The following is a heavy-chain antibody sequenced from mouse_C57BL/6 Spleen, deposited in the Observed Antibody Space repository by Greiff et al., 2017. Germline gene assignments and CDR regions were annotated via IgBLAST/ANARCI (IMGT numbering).Heavy chain of an antibody. Sequence: QVQLQQSGAELVRPGASVTLSCKASGYTFTDYEMHWVKQTPVHGLEWIGAIDPETGGTAYNQKFKGKAILTADKSSSTAYMELRSLTSEDSAVYYCTSDYGSSYTVWGVWGTGTTVTVSS. CDR3: TSDYGSSYTVWGV. J-gene: IGHJ1*03. CDR1: GYTFTDYE. V-gene: IGHV1-15*01. D-gene: IGHD1-1*01. CDR2: IDPETGGT.